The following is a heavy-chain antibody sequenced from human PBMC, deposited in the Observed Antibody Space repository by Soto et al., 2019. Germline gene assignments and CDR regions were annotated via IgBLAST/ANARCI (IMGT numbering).Heavy chain of an antibody. Sequence: SETLSLTCTVSDGSISNYYWTWIRQPPGKGLEWIGYIYYSGTTKYNPSLKSRVTISVDTSKNQFSLKVHSVTAADSAVYYCARLAERYYDFWSNSYKRYYYYYVDVWGKGTTVTVSS. CDR3: ARLAERYYDFWSNSYKRYYYYYVDV. CDR2: IYYSGTT. J-gene: IGHJ6*03. V-gene: IGHV4-59*08. D-gene: IGHD3-3*01. CDR1: DGSISNYY.